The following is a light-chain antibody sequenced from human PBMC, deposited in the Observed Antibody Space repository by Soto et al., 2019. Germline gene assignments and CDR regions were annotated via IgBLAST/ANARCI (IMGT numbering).Light chain of an antibody. V-gene: IGKV3-20*01. CDR3: QQYGSSPRT. J-gene: IGKJ3*01. CDR1: LSGSSSY. Sequence: EIVLTQSPGTMSLSPGESATLSCRASLSGSSSYLAWYQQKPGQAPRLLIYGASSRTAGIPDRFSGSGSGTDFTLTISRLEPEDVAVYYCQQYGSSPRTFGPGNKVDIK. CDR2: GAS.